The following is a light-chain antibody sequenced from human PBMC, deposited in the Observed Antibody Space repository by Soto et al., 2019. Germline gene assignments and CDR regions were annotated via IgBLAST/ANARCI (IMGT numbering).Light chain of an antibody. CDR3: QSYDNSLSGSRV. V-gene: IGLV1-40*01. J-gene: IGLJ2*01. CDR1: SSNIGAGYD. CDR2: ANT. Sequence: QSVLTQPPSVSGAPGQRVTIFCTGSSSNIGAGYDVHWYQQLPGTAPKLLIYANTNRPSGVPDRFSGSKSGTSASLAITGLQAEDEADYYCQSYDNSLSGSRVFGGGTKLTVL.